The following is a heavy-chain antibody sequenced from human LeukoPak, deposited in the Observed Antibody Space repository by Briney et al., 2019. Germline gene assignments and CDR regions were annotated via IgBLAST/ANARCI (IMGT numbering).Heavy chain of an antibody. V-gene: IGHV5-10-1*01. D-gene: IGHD6-19*01. CDR1: GYRFTSYW. CDR2: IDPSDSNT. CDR3: ARLVSYSSGDQVLDY. J-gene: IGHJ4*02. Sequence: GESLKSSCRGSGYRFTSYWIYWVRHMPGKGLEWMGTIDPSDSNTNYSPTFQGHVTISADKSISTAYLQWSSLKASDTAMYYCARLVSYSSGDQVLDYWGQGTLVSVSS.